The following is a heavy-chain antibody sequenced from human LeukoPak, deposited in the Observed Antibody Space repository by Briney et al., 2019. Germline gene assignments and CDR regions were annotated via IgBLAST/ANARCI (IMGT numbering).Heavy chain of an antibody. J-gene: IGHJ5*02. CDR2: ISSSSSYI. CDR3: ARDVVPAAPPGGNWFDP. D-gene: IGHD2-2*01. V-gene: IGHV3-21*01. CDR1: GFTFSSYS. Sequence: GGSLRLSCAASGFTFSSYSMNWVRQAPRKGLEWVSSISSSSSYIYYADSVKGRFTISRDNAKNSLYLQMNRLRAEDTAVYYCARDVVPAAPPGGNWFDPWGQGTLVTVSS.